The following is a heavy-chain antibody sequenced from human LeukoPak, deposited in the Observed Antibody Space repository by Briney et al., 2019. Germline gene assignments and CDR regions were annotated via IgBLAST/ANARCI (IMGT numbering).Heavy chain of an antibody. CDR3: ATAPVGATRLDF. J-gene: IGHJ4*02. D-gene: IGHD1-26*01. CDR1: GGSISSYH. Sequence: PSETLSLTCTVSGGSISSYHWSWIRQPPGKGLEWIGYIYYSGSTNYNPSLRSRVTISVDTSKSQFSLKLSSVTAADTAVYYCATAPVGATRLDFWGQGTLVTVSS. CDR2: IYYSGST. V-gene: IGHV4-59*01.